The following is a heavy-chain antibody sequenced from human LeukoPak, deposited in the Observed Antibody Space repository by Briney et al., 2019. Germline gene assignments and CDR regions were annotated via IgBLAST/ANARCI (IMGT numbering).Heavy chain of an antibody. CDR2: IPYDGSNK. CDR1: GFTFSSYG. Sequence: GSLRLSCAASGFTFSSYGFHWVRQALGKGLEWVAVIPYDGSNKYYADSVKGRFTISRDNSKNTLYLQMNTLRAEDTAVYYCAKEVGYGMDVWGQGTTVTVSS. D-gene: IGHD1-26*01. CDR3: AKEVGYGMDV. J-gene: IGHJ6*02. V-gene: IGHV3-30*18.